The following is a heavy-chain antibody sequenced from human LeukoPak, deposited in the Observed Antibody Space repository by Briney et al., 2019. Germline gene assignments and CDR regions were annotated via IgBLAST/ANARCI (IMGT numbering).Heavy chain of an antibody. CDR1: GYTFTGYS. V-gene: IGHV1-2*02. Sequence: ASVKVSCKASGYTFTGYSMHCVRQAPGQGLERMGWINPNSDVTNYAQKFQGRVTMSRDTSISTASLEMSRRRAEDTSVYYCASSGQDAFDIWGQGTMVTVSS. CDR3: ASSGQDAFDI. J-gene: IGHJ3*02. CDR2: INPNSDVT.